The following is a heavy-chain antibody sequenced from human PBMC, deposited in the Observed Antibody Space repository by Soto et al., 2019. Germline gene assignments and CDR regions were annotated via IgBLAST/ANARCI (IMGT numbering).Heavy chain of an antibody. V-gene: IGHV4-34*01. CDR3: ARGLRIVFWSGSVSSYYYMDV. Sequence: SETLSLTCAVYGGSFSGYYWSWIRQPPGKGLEWIGEINHSESTNYNPSLKSRVTISVDTSKNQFSLKLSSVTAADTAVYYCARGLRIVFWSGSVSSYYYMDVWGKGTTVTVSS. D-gene: IGHD3-3*01. CDR1: GGSFSGYY. CDR2: INHSEST. J-gene: IGHJ6*03.